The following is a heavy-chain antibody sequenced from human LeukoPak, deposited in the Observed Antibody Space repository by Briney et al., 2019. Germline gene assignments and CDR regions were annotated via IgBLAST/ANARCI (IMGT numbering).Heavy chain of an antibody. D-gene: IGHD5-12*01. CDR3: ARALWVATIKDKWIDL. CDR2: ISSSSSTI. Sequence: GGSLRLFCAASGFTFSTYSMNWVRQAPGKGLEWVSYISSSSSTIYYADSVKGRFTISRDNAKNSLYLQMNSLRDEDTAVYYCARALWVATIKDKWIDLWGQGTLVTVSS. J-gene: IGHJ5*02. CDR1: GFTFSTYS. V-gene: IGHV3-48*02.